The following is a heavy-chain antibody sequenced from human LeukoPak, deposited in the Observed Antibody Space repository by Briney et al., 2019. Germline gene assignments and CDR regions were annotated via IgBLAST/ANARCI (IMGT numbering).Heavy chain of an antibody. CDR2: ISFDGNNK. CDR3: ARDRGVATMDY. Sequence: TGGSLRLSCAASGFTFSSYAIHWVRQGPGKGREWVAVISFDGNNKYYADSVKGRFTISRDNSKNTLSLQMNSLRPEDTAVYYCARDRGVATMDYWGQGTLVTVSS. CDR1: GFTFSSYA. D-gene: IGHD5-12*01. V-gene: IGHV3-30*14. J-gene: IGHJ4*02.